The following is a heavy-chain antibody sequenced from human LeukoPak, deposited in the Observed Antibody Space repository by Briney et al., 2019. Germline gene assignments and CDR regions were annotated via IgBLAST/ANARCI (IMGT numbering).Heavy chain of an antibody. CDR3: ARVFYYGSGTFDL. CDR1: GGSLSSYY. CDR2: IYYSGST. Sequence: SETLSLTCTVSGGSLSSYYWSWIRQPPGKGLEWIGYIYYSGSTTYNPSLRSRVTISVDTSKNQFSLKLSSVTAADTAVYYCARVFYYGSGTFDLWGRGALVTVSS. D-gene: IGHD3-10*01. V-gene: IGHV4-59*01. J-gene: IGHJ2*01.